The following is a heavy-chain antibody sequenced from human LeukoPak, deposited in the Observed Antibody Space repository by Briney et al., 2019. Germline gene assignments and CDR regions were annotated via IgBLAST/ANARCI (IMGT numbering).Heavy chain of an antibody. V-gene: IGHV4-34*01. CDR3: VRSKSGTYSWFDP. D-gene: IGHD4-11*01. CDR2: INHSGSA. J-gene: IGHJ5*02. Sequence: TSETLSLTCAVYGXSFSGYYWSWIRQPPGKGLEWVGEINHSGSANYNPSLKSRVTISVDTSKNQFSLRLSSVTAADTAVYYCVRSKSGTYSWFDPWGQGTLVTVSS. CDR1: GXSFSGYY.